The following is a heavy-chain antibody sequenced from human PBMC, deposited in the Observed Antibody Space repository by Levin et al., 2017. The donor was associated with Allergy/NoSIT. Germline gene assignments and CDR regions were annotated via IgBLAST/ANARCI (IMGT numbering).Heavy chain of an antibody. CDR1: GGSFSGYY. CDR2: INHSGST. Sequence: SQTLSLTCAVYGGSFSGYYWSWIRQPPGKGLEWIGEINHSGSTNYNPSLKSRVTISVDTSKNQFSLKLSSVTAADTAVYYCARGGRRDILTGTGYYDYYMDVWGKGTTVTVSS. CDR3: ARGGRRDILTGTGYYDYYMDV. V-gene: IGHV4-34*01. J-gene: IGHJ6*03. D-gene: IGHD3-9*01.